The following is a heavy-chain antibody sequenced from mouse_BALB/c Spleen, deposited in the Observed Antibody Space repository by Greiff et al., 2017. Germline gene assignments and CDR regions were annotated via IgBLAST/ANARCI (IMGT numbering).Heavy chain of an antibody. Sequence: VQLQQSGTVLARPGASVKMSCKASGYSFTSYWMHWVKQRPGPGLEWIGAIYPGNSDTSYNQKFKGKAKLTAVTSASTAYMELSSLTNEDSAVYYCTREELSGGFAYWGQGTLVTVSA. V-gene: IGHV1-5*01. CDR2: IYPGNSDT. J-gene: IGHJ3*01. CDR1: GYSFTSYW. CDR3: TREELSGGFAY. D-gene: IGHD1-1*02.